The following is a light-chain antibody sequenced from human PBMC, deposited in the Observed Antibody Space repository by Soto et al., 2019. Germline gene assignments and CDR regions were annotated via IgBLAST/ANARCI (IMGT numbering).Light chain of an antibody. CDR3: QQSYSAPPWT. CDR2: AAS. V-gene: IGKV1-39*01. Sequence: DIQTTQSPSSLSASVGDRVTITCRTSDNIAKYLNWYQQKPGQVPKLLIVAASRLQSGVPTRFSGSGSGTDFTLTINDLQPEDFATYYCQQSYSAPPWTFGQVTKVDIK. CDR1: DNIAKY. J-gene: IGKJ1*01.